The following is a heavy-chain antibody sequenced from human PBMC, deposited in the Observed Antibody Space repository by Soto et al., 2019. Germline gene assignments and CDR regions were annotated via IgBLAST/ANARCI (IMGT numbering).Heavy chain of an antibody. CDR2: ISGSGGST. D-gene: IGHD2-2*02. J-gene: IGHJ3*02. V-gene: IGHV3-23*01. CDR3: AKADCSSTSCYTDPDAFDI. CDR1: GFTFSSYA. Sequence: PGGSLRLSCAASGFTFSSYAMSWVRQAPGKGLEWVSAISGSGGSTYYADSVKGRFTISRDNSKNMLYLQMNSLRAEDTAVYYCAKADCSSTSCYTDPDAFDIWGQGTMVT.